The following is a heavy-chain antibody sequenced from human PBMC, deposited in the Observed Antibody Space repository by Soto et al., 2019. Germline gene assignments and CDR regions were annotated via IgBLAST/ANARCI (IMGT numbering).Heavy chain of an antibody. Sequence: QLQLQESGPGLVKPSETLSLTCTVSGGSISSSSYYWGWIRQPPGKGLEWIGSIYYSGSTYYNPSRKSRGTLSVDTSKNQFSLKLGSVIAADTAVYYCARSMWLDDWAFDYWGQGTLVTVSS. J-gene: IGHJ4*02. CDR1: GGSISSSSYY. V-gene: IGHV4-39*01. D-gene: IGHD6-19*01. CDR2: IYYSGST. CDR3: ARSMWLDDWAFDY.